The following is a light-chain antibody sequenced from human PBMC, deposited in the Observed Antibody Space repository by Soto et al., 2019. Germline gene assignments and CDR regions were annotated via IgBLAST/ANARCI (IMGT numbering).Light chain of an antibody. Sequence: DIQMTQSPSSLSASAGDRVTITCRASESISNNLNWYQHKPGKAPKVLIYAASSLQSGVPSRFSGSGSGTDFILTITSLQAEDFVTYYCQQSYSSLGFTFGPGTKVDL. V-gene: IGKV1-39*01. CDR2: AAS. CDR1: ESISNN. CDR3: QQSYSSLGFT. J-gene: IGKJ3*01.